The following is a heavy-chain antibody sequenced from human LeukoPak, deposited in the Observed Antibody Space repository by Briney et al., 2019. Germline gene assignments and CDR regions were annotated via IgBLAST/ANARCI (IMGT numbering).Heavy chain of an antibody. V-gene: IGHV3-21*01. Sequence: GGSLRLSCAASGFTFNVYNMNWVRQAPGKGLEWVSSISSSSIYIYCADSVKGRFTISRDNANNSLYLQMNSLRAEDTAVYYCARDQRFGHFDYWGQGTLVTVSS. J-gene: IGHJ4*02. CDR3: ARDQRFGHFDY. D-gene: IGHD3-10*01. CDR2: ISSSSIYI. CDR1: GFTFNVYN.